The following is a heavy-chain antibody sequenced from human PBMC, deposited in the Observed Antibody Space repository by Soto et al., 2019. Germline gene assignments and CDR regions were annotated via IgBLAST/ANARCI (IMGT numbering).Heavy chain of an antibody. Sequence: QVQLQESGPGLVKPSQTLSLTCTVSGGSISSGGYYWSWIRQHPGKGLEWIGYIYYSGSTYYNPSLKSRVTISVDTSKNQFSLKLSSVTAADTAVYYCARGIWGPRGSYDLGTIDYWGQGTLVTVSS. J-gene: IGHJ4*02. CDR3: ARGIWGPRGSYDLGTIDY. D-gene: IGHD3-16*01. V-gene: IGHV4-31*03. CDR1: GGSISSGGYY. CDR2: IYYSGST.